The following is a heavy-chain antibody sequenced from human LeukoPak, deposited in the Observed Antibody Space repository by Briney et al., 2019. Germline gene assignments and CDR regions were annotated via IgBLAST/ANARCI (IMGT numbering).Heavy chain of an antibody. CDR2: INPSGGST. CDR1: GYTFTSYY. V-gene: IGHV1-46*01. CDR3: ARGDSSGYYYRGWFDP. Sequence: GASVTVSCKASGYTFTSYYMHWVRQAPGQGLEWMGIINPSGGSTSYAQKFQGRVTMTRDTSTSTVYMELSSLRSEDTAVYYCARGDSSGYYYRGWFDPWGQGTLVTVSS. D-gene: IGHD3-22*01. J-gene: IGHJ5*02.